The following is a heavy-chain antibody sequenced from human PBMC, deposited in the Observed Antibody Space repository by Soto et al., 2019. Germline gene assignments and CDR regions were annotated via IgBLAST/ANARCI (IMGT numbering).Heavy chain of an antibody. J-gene: IGHJ5*01. CDR3: SKNYRARRGPFDS. CDR1: GLTSYTYA. CDR2: VSGSGGST. V-gene: IGHV3-23*01. D-gene: IGHD3-10*01. Sequence: LRLSCAASGLTSYTYAMSWVRQAPGKGLEWVSSVSGSGGSTDYADSVKGRFTISRDTSKNTMYLQMNSLRAEDTAVYYCSKNYRARRGPFDSWGQGTLVTVSS.